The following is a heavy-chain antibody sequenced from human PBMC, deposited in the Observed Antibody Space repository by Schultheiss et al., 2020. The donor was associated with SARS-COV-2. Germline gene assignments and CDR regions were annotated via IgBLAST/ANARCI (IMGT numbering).Heavy chain of an antibody. CDR1: GGSISSGGYY. CDR3: ARTYYDFWSGYYTLYFDY. J-gene: IGHJ4*02. CDR2: IYYSGST. D-gene: IGHD3-3*01. V-gene: IGHV4-31*03. Sequence: SETLSLTCTVSGGSISSGGYYWSWIRQHPGKGLEWIGYIYYSGSTYYNPSLKSRVTISVDTSKNQFSLKLSSVTAADTAVYYCARTYYDFWSGYYTLYFDYWGQGTLVTVSS.